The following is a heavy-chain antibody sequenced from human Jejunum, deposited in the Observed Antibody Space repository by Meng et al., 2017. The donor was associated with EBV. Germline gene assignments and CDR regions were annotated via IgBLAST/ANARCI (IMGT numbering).Heavy chain of an antibody. V-gene: IGHV7-4-1*02. D-gene: IGHD3-10*01. Sequence: QVQLVQSGSELKKPGASVRLSCKASGYTFTDYAIIWVRQAPGQGLEWTGWINTANGNPTYAQAFTGRFVFSLDTSVNTAFLQISDLKAEDSALYYCARYSGSYSMANWGQGTLVTVSS. CDR3: ARYSGSYSMAN. J-gene: IGHJ4*02. CDR2: INTANGNP. CDR1: GYTFTDYA.